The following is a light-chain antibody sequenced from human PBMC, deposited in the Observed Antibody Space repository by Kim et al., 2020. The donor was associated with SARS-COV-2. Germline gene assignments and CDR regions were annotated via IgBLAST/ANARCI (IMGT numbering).Light chain of an antibody. CDR1: SSDVGSYNL. V-gene: IGLV2-23*02. CDR3: CSYAGSSTFHVV. J-gene: IGLJ2*01. CDR2: EVS. Sequence: SITLSCTGTSSDVGSYNLVSWYQQHPGKAPKLMIYEVSKRPSGVSNRFSGSKSGNTASLTISGLQAEDEADYYCCSYAGSSTFHVVFGGGTQLTVL.